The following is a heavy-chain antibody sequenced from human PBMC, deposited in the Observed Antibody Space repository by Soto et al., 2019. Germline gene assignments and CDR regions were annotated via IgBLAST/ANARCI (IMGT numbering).Heavy chain of an antibody. CDR3: ARVISSGSYSSAYTWFDP. CDR1: GGSISSYY. J-gene: IGHJ5*02. CDR2: IYYSGST. V-gene: IGHV4-59*01. Sequence: SETLSLTCTVSGGSISSYYWSWIRQPPGKGLEWIGYIYYSGSTNYNPSLKSRVTISVDTSKNQFSLKLSSVTAADTAVYYCARVISSGSYSSAYTWFDPWGQGTLVTVSS. D-gene: IGHD3-10*01.